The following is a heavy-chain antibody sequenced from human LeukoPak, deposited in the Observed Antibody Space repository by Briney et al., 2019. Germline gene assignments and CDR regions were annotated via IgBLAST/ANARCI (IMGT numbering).Heavy chain of an antibody. J-gene: IGHJ4*02. CDR3: TKWSGFGDD. CDR2: ISGSGGST. CDR1: GFTLSSYA. Sequence: PGGSLRLSCAASGFTLSSYAMSWVRQAPGKGLEWVSGISGSGGSTYHADSVKGRFTISRDNSKNTLYLQMNSLRPEDTAVYYCTKWSGFGDDWGQGTLVTVSS. D-gene: IGHD3-10*01. V-gene: IGHV3-23*01.